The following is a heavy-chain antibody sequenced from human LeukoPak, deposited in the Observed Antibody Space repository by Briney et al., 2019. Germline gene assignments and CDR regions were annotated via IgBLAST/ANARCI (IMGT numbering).Heavy chain of an antibody. V-gene: IGHV1-18*01. CDR3: ARTTSQSIVAAGDY. CDR2: ISVHNGNT. J-gene: IGHJ4*02. D-gene: IGHD2-15*01. CDR1: GYTFMNYG. Sequence: ASVTVSCKASGYTFMNYGISWVRQAPGQGLEWMGWISVHNGNTNYAQKFQGRVTFTAEKSTNTVYMDLTSLRSEDTAVYYCARTTSQSIVAAGDYWGQGTLVTVSS.